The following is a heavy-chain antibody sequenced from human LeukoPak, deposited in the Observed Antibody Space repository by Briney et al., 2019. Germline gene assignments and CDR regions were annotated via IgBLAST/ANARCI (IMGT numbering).Heavy chain of an antibody. CDR2: ISSSSSYT. D-gene: IGHD3-22*01. V-gene: IGHV3-11*05. CDR3: ARVTYHYDSSGPLFDY. J-gene: IGHJ4*02. CDR1: GFTFSYFY. Sequence: RSLRLPCATPGFTFSYFYMSLIRQAPGKGLEWVSYISSSSSYTNYADSVKGRFTISRDNAKNSLYLQMNSLRAEDTAVYYCARVTYHYDSSGPLFDYWGQGTLVTVSS.